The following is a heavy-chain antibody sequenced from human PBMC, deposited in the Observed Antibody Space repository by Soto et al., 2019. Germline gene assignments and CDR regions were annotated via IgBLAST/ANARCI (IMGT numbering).Heavy chain of an antibody. Sequence: PSETLSLTCTVSGGSISIGDYYWSWIRHPPGKGLEWIGYIYYSGSTYYNPSLKSRVTISVDTSKNQFSLKLSSVTAADTAVYYCARGSADTAMVRHYYYYMDVWGKGTTVTVSS. CDR1: GGSISIGDYY. CDR3: ARGSADTAMVRHYYYYMDV. V-gene: IGHV4-30-4*01. D-gene: IGHD5-18*01. CDR2: IYYSGST. J-gene: IGHJ6*03.